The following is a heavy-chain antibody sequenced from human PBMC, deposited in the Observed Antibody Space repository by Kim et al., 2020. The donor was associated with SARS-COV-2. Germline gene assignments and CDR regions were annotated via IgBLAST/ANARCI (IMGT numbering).Heavy chain of an antibody. CDR3: ARDAPGQGTAL. CDR1: GGSISSYY. Sequence: SETLSLTCTVSGGSISSYYWSWIRQPPGKGLEWIGYIYYSGSTNYNPSLKSRVTISVDTSKNQFSLKLSSVTAADTAVYYCARDAPGQGTALWGHGTLVTVSS. CDR2: IYYSGST. V-gene: IGHV4-59*01. J-gene: IGHJ4*01. D-gene: IGHD3-10*01.